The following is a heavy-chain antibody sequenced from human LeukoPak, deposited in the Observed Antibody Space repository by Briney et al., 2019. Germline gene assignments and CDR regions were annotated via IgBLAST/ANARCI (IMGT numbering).Heavy chain of an antibody. Sequence: SETLSLTCAVYGGSFSGYYWTWIRQPPGRGLEWIGEINHSGSANYTPSLKSRVTMSVDTSKNQFSLKLSSVTAADTAVYYCARRPDDYDYIWGTYRPYYFDYWGQGTLVTVSS. CDR2: INHSGSA. D-gene: IGHD3-16*02. CDR1: GGSFSGYY. CDR3: ARRPDDYDYIWGTYRPYYFDY. V-gene: IGHV4-34*01. J-gene: IGHJ4*02.